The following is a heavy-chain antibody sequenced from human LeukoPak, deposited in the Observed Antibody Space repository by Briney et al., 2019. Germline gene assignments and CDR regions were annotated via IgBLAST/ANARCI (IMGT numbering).Heavy chain of an antibody. J-gene: IGHJ4*02. CDR2: MNPNSGNT. CDR1: GYTFTSYD. CDR3: ARRGATYYDSYYFDY. D-gene: IGHD3-3*01. V-gene: IGHV1-8*01. Sequence: ASVKFSCKASGYTFTSYDINWVRQATGQGLEWMGWMNPNSGNTGYAQKFQGRVTMTRNTSISTAYMELGSLRSEDTAVYYCARRGATYYDSYYFDYWGQGTLVTVSS.